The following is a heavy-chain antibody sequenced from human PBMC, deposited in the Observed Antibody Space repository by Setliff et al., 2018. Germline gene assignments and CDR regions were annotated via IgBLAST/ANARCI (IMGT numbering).Heavy chain of an antibody. CDR1: GYTFTNSI. Sequence: ASVKVSCKASGYTFTNSIMNWVRQAPGQGLEWMGWISAYNGNTYHAQKFQDRLSMTTDTSTSTAYMELRSLRADDTAVYYCERLVRHCTRISRQRTSEADLWGQGTQVTVSS. CDR3: ERLVRHCTRISRQRTSEADL. CDR2: ISAYNGNT. V-gene: IGHV1-18*04. J-gene: IGHJ5*02. D-gene: IGHD2-15*01.